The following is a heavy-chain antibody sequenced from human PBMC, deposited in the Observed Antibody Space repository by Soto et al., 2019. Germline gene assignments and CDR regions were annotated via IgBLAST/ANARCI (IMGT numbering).Heavy chain of an antibody. D-gene: IGHD5-18*01. CDR1: GYTLTGSG. J-gene: IGHJ4*02. CDR3: ARGSGTAMVRYFDY. CDR2: ISAYDGNT. Sequence: ASVKVSCKASGYTLTGSGISWVRRAPGQGLEWMGWISAYDGNTNYAQKLQGRVTMTTDTSTSTAYMELRSLRSDDTAVYYCARGSGTAMVRYFDYWGQGTLVTVSS. V-gene: IGHV1-18*01.